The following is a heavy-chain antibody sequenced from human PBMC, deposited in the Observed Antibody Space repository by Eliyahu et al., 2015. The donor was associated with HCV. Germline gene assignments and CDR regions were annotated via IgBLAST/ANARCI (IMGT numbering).Heavy chain of an antibody. CDR3: AKWAIHHLDY. V-gene: IGHV3-7*01. CDR1: GFSFTGFF. J-gene: IGHJ4*02. D-gene: IGHD1-26*01. Sequence: DVQLVESGGNLVQPGGSLRLSCAASGFSFTGFFMWGGSQTPGKGVEWVANIRQDGSEKLYADSVKGRFTISRDNPKKSLSLQMNSLRVEDTAVYYCAKWAIHHLDYWGQGVLVTVS. CDR2: IRQDGSEK.